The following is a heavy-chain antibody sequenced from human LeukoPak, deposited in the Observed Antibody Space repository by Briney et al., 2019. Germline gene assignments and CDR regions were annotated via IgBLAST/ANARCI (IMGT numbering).Heavy chain of an antibody. V-gene: IGHV4-38-2*02. D-gene: IGHD3-10*01. CDR1: GYSISSGYY. CDR3: AREAITMVRGEIDY. CDR2: IYHSGST. J-gene: IGHJ4*02. Sequence: PSETLSLTCTVSGYSISSGYYWGWIRQPPGKGLEWIGSIYHSGSTYYNPSLKSRVTISVDTSKNQISLKLSSVTAADTAVYYCAREAITMVRGEIDYWGQGTLVTVSS.